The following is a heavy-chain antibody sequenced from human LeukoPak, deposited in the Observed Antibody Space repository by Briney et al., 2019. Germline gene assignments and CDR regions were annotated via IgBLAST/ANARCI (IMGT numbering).Heavy chain of an antibody. D-gene: IGHD6-13*01. CDR3: ARGQPPSYYDMDV. V-gene: IGHV3-33*01. CDR1: GFTFSRYG. Sequence: GRSLRLSCTASGFTFSRYGMHWVRRATGKGLEGVAVIWSDGSTKYYADSVKGRFTISRDNSKNTLYLQMNSLRAEDTAVYYCARGQPPSYYDMDVWGQGTTVTVSS. CDR2: IWSDGSTK. J-gene: IGHJ6*02.